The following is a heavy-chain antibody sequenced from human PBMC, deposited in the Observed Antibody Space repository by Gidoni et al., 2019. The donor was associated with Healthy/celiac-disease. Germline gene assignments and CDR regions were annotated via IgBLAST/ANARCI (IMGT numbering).Heavy chain of an antibody. CDR1: GGTFSSYA. V-gene: IGHV1-69*01. Sequence: QVQLVQSGAEVKKPGSSVKVSCKASGGTFSSYANSWVRRAPGQGLEWMGGIIPIFGTANYAQKFQGRVTTTADESTSTAYMELSSLRSEDTAVYYCASQEGYGGNSHFDYWGQGTLVTVSS. CDR3: ASQEGYGGNSHFDY. J-gene: IGHJ4*02. CDR2: IIPIFGTA. D-gene: IGHD2-21*02.